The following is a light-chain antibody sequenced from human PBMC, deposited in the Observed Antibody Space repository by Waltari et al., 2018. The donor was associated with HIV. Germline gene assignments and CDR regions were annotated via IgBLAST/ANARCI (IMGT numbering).Light chain of an antibody. CDR1: STNIGSNI. CDR3: AAWDDSLNGM. J-gene: IGLJ3*02. V-gene: IGLV1-44*01. Sequence: QSVLTQPPSVSGTPGQNVTISCSGSSTNIGSNIVNWYQQVPEAAPKLLNYSNDQRTSGVPDRFSGSKSGTSPSLAISGLQSADEADYYCAAWDDSLNGMFGGGTKLTV. CDR2: SND.